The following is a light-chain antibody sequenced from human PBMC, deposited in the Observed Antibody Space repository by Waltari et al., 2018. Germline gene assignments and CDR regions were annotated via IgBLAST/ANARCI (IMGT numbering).Light chain of an antibody. Sequence: QFVLTQPPSVSGAPGHRVTISCTGSRPHIWAAYDVHWYKQLPGAAPQVVIYRNNKRPSGVPDRFSGSNSGTSASLVITGLQAEDEADYYCQSYDSTLSAWVFGGGTRVTVL. CDR2: RNN. CDR1: RPHIWAAYD. V-gene: IGLV1-40*01. J-gene: IGLJ3*02. CDR3: QSYDSTLSAWV.